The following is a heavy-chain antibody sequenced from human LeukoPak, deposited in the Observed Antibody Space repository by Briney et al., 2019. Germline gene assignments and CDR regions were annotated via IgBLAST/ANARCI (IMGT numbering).Heavy chain of an antibody. CDR2: ISPYNGDT. CDR3: ARVLRYSSSSGDAFDI. J-gene: IGHJ3*02. D-gene: IGHD6-6*01. V-gene: IGHV1-18*01. CDR1: GYTFSSYG. Sequence: ASVKVSCKASGYTFSSYGLNWVRQAPGHGLEWLGWISPYNGDTNYAQSLQGRVTMTRDTSTSTASMELRSLRSDGTAVYYCARVLRYSSSSGDAFDIWGQGTMVTVSS.